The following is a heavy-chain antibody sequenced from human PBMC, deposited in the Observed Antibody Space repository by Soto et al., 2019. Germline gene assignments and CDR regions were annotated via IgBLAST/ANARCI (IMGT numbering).Heavy chain of an antibody. D-gene: IGHD3-9*01. V-gene: IGHV4-59*01. CDR1: GGSISSYY. CDR3: ASLAGNYDILTERYYYYYYMDV. Sequence: SETLSLTCTVSGGSISSYYWSWIRQPPGKGLEWIGYIYYSGSTNYNPSLKSRVTISVDTSKNQFSLKLSSVTAADTAVYYCASLAGNYDILTERYYYYYYMDVWGKGTTVTVSS. CDR2: IYYSGST. J-gene: IGHJ6*03.